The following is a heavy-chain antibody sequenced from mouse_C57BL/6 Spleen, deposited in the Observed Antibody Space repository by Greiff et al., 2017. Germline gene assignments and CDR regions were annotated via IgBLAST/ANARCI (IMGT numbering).Heavy chain of an antibody. J-gene: IGHJ3*01. CDR3: ARGYDYEGFAY. D-gene: IGHD2-4*01. CDR1: GYTFTSYW. CDR2: IDPSDSYT. Sequence: QVQLQQSGAELVMPGASVKLSCKASGYTFTSYWMHWVKQRPGQGLEWIGEIDPSDSYTNYNQKFKGKSTLTVDKSSSTAYMQLSSLTSEDSAVYYCARGYDYEGFAYWGQGTLVTVSA. V-gene: IGHV1-69*01.